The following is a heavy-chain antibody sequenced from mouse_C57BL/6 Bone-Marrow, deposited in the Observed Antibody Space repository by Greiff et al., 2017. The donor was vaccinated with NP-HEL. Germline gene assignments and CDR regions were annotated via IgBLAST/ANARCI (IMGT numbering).Heavy chain of an antibody. CDR2: IDPSDSET. D-gene: IGHD1-1*01. J-gene: IGHJ1*03. CDR1: GYTFTSYW. V-gene: IGHV1-52*01. Sequence: QVQLQQSGAELVRPGSSVKLSCKASGYTFTSYWMHWVKQRPIQGLEWIGNIDPSDSETHYNQKFKDKATLTVDKSSSTAYMQLSSLTSEDSAVYYCAREEYYYGSSFYWYFDVWGTGTTVTVSS. CDR3: AREEYYYGSSFYWYFDV.